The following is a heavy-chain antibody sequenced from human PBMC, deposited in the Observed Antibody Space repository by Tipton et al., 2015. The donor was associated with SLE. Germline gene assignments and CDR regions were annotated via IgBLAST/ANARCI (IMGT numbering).Heavy chain of an antibody. CDR3: ARDGGYSGSLSYY. J-gene: IGHJ4*02. D-gene: IGHD1-26*01. V-gene: IGHV1-2*06. CDR1: GYTFTSYG. Sequence: QLVQSGPEVKKPGASVKVSCKASGYTFTSYGISWVRQAPGQGLEWMGRINPNSGGTNYAQKFQGRVTMTRDTSISTAYMELSRLRSDDTAVYYCARDGGYSGSLSYYWGQGTLVTVSS. CDR2: INPNSGGT.